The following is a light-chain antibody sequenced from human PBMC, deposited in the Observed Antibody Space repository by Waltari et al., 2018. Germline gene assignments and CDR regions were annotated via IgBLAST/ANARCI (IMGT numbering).Light chain of an antibody. CDR1: RDINIY. CDR3: QQYDNLPLT. CDR2: EAS. J-gene: IGKJ5*01. Sequence: DIQMTQSPSSLSESVGDRVTITCQASRDINIYLNWYQQKPGKAPNLLIYEASKLETGVPSRFSGSGSGTDFTFTISSLQPEDIATYYCQQYDNLPLTFGHGTRLEIK. V-gene: IGKV1-33*01.